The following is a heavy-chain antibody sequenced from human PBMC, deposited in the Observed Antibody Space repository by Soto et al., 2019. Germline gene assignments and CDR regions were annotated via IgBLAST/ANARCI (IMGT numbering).Heavy chain of an antibody. CDR2: IYHSGST. CDR3: ASARQYYYDSSGYSAEYFQH. J-gene: IGHJ1*01. Sequence: PSETLSLTCAVSGGSISSGGYSWSWIRQPPGKGLEWIGYIYHSGSTYYNPSLKSRVTISVDRSKNQFSLKLSSVTAADTAAYYCASARQYYYDSSGYSAEYFQHWGQGTLVTVSS. D-gene: IGHD3-22*01. V-gene: IGHV4-30-2*01. CDR1: GGSISSGGYS.